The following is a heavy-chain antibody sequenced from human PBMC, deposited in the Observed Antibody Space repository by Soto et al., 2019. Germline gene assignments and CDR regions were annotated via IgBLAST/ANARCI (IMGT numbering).Heavy chain of an antibody. Sequence: SETLSLTCTVSGGSISSSSYYWGWIRQPPGKGLEWIGSIYYSGSTYYNPSLKSRVTISVDTSKNQFSLKLSSVTAADTAVYYCARLDTGGATSMYYSDTCYFDYWGQGTLVTVSS. CDR2: IYYSGST. D-gene: IGHD1-26*01. V-gene: IGHV4-39*01. CDR3: ARLDTGGATSMYYSDTCYFDY. J-gene: IGHJ4*02. CDR1: GGSISSSSYY.